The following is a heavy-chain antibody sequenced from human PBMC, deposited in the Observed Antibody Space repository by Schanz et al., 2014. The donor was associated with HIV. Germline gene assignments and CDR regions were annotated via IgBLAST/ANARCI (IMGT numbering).Heavy chain of an antibody. Sequence: QVQLVESGGGVVQPGRSLRLSCAASGFTFSSYGMHWVRQAPGKGLEWVAVIWFDGRNKYYGDSVKGRFMISRDNSNNTLYLQMNSLRAEDTAVYYCARDGGEVWGQGTTVTVSS. J-gene: IGHJ6*02. CDR2: IWFDGRNK. CDR1: GFTFSSYG. CDR3: ARDGGEV. V-gene: IGHV3-33*01. D-gene: IGHD3-16*01.